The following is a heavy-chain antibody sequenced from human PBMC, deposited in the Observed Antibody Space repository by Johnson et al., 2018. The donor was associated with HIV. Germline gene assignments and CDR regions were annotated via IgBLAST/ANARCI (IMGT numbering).Heavy chain of an antibody. CDR3: ASTSSGWVYAFDI. CDR2: ISYDGSNK. CDR1: GFTFSSYA. J-gene: IGHJ3*02. V-gene: IGHV3-30-3*01. Sequence: QVQLVESGGGVVQPGRSLRLSCAASGFTFSSYAMHWVRQSPGKGLEWVAVISYDGSNKYYADSVKGRFTISRDNSKNTLYLQMNSLRAEDTAVYYCASTSSGWVYAFDIWGQGTMVTVSS. D-gene: IGHD6-19*01.